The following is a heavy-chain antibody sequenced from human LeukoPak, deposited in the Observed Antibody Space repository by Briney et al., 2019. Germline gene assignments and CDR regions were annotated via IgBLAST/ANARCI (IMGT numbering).Heavy chain of an antibody. J-gene: IGHJ5*02. Sequence: SETLSLTCAVYGGSFSGYYWSWIRQPPGKGLEWIGEINHSGSTNYNPSLKSRVTISVDTSKNQFSLKLSSVTAADTAVYYCASRAYYYDSSGYYSDWFDPWGQGTLVTVSS. CDR1: GGSFSGYY. D-gene: IGHD3-22*01. V-gene: IGHV4-34*01. CDR2: INHSGST. CDR3: ASRAYYYDSSGYYSDWFDP.